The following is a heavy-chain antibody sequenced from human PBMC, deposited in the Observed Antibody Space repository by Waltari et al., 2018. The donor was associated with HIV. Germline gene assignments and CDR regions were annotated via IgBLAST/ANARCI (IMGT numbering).Heavy chain of an antibody. V-gene: IGHV4-4*02. CDR3: ARGLLSGRRMYSKRLLDY. Sequence: QVQLQESGPGLVKPSGTLSLTCAVSGGSISSSNWWSWVRQPPGKGLEWIGEIYHSGSTNYNPSLKSRVTISVDKSKNQFSLKLSSVTAADTAVYYCARGLLSGRRMYSKRLLDYWGQGTLVTVSS. CDR2: IYHSGST. CDR1: GGSISSSNW. D-gene: IGHD6-13*01. J-gene: IGHJ4*02.